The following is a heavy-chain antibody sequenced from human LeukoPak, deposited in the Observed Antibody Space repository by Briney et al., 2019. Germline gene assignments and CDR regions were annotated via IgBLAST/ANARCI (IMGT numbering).Heavy chain of an antibody. J-gene: IGHJ4*02. V-gene: IGHV3-64*01. CDR1: GFTFSSYA. CDR3: ARGGSYGGYHSY. Sequence: PGGSLRLSCAASGFTFSSYAMHWVRQAPGKGLEYVSSITSNGDSTYYANSVKGRFTISRDNAKNSLYLQMNSLRAEDTALYYCARGGSYGGYHSYWGQGTLVTVSS. CDR2: ITSNGDST. D-gene: IGHD4-23*01.